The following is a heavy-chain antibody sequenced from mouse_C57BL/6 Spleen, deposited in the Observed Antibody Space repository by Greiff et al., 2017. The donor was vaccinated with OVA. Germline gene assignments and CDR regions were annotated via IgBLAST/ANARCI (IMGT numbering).Heavy chain of an antibody. J-gene: IGHJ2*01. D-gene: IGHD1-1*01. Sequence: QVQLQQPGAELVRPGPSVKLSCKASGYTFTSYWMHWVKQRPGQGLEWIGVIDPSDSYTNYNQKFKGKATLTVDTSSSTAYMQLSSLTSEDSAVYYCARYGSSPFDYWGQGTTLTVSS. CDR1: GYTFTSYW. CDR3: ARYGSSPFDY. V-gene: IGHV1-59*01. CDR2: IDPSDSYT.